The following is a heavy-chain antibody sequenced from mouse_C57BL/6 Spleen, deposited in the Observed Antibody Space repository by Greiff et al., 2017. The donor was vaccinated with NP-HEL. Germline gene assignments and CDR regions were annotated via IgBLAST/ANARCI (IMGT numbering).Heavy chain of an antibody. V-gene: IGHV1-80*01. Sequence: VQLQQSGAELVKPGASVKISCKASGYAFSSYWMNWVKQRPGKGLEWIGQFYPGDGDTNYTGQFKGKAKLTADKSSSTAYMQLSSLTSEDSAVYFCARRSPMDYWGQGTSVTVSS. CDR1: GYAFSSYW. CDR3: ARRSPMDY. CDR2: FYPGDGDT. J-gene: IGHJ4*01.